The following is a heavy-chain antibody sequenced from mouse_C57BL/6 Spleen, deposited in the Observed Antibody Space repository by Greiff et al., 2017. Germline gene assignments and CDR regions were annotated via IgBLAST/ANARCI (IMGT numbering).Heavy chain of an antibody. CDR2: INPYNGGT. CDR1: GYTFTDYY. D-gene: IGHD2-5*01. CDR3: ATASYSNYDDY. J-gene: IGHJ2*01. Sequence: EVQLQQSGPELVKPGASVKISCKASGYTFTDYYMNWLKQSHGKSLEWIGDINPYNGGTSYNQKFKGKATLTVDTSSSTDYMELRSMTSENSAVDYWATASYSNYDDYWGQGTTLTGSA. V-gene: IGHV1-26*01.